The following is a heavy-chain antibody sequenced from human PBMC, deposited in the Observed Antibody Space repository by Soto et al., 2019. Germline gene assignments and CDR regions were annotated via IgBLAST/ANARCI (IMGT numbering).Heavy chain of an antibody. V-gene: IGHV4-39*01. CDR1: GGSISSGGYY. J-gene: IGHJ1*01. CDR3: ARLRSGSYYTPEYFQH. D-gene: IGHD1-26*01. CDR2: IYYSGST. Sequence: SETLSLTCAVSGGSISSGGYYWSWIRQHPGKGLEWIGYIYYSGSTYYNPSLKSRVTISVDTSKNQFSLKLSSVTAADTAVYYCARLRSGSYYTPEYFQHWGQGTLVTVSS.